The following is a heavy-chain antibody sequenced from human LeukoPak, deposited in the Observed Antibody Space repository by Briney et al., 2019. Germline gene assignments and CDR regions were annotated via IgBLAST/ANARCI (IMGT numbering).Heavy chain of an antibody. J-gene: IGHJ5*02. V-gene: IGHV4-34*01. CDR3: ARGVGSGWYDNWFDP. CDR2: INHSGST. D-gene: IGHD6-19*01. Sequence: KPSETLSLTCAVYGGSFSGYYWSWIRQPPGKGLEWIGEINHSGSTNYNPSLKSRVTISVDTSKNQFSMKLSSVTAADTAVYYCARGVGSGWYDNWFDPWGQGTLVTVSS. CDR1: GGSFSGYY.